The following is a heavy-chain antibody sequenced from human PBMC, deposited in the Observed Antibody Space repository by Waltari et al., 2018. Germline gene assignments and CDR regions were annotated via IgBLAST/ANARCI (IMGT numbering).Heavy chain of an antibody. J-gene: IGHJ5*02. CDR3: ARDRGRGIYLDT. Sequence: QLRLQESGPGLVKPSGTLSLRCTVSGDSMSSTDWWSWVRQSPQKGLEWIGQVQYSGRSNYNPSFASRVTVSIDTSNNQFTLKLTSATAADTAMYYCARDRGRGIYLDTWGPGMQVTVSP. CDR2: VQYSGRS. V-gene: IGHV4-4*02. D-gene: IGHD2-15*01. CDR1: GDSMSSTDW.